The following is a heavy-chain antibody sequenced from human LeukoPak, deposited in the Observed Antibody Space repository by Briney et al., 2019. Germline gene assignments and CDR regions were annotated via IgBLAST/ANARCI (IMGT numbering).Heavy chain of an antibody. J-gene: IGHJ3*02. D-gene: IGHD3-10*01. CDR1: GFTFDDYG. Sequence: PGGSLTLSCAASGFTFDDYGMNWVRQAPGKGLELVSGIHWNGGSTGYANSVKGRFTISRDNAKNSLYVQMNSLRAEDTGLYYCARPYGWGHGDAFDIWGQGTMVTVPS. CDR2: IHWNGGST. V-gene: IGHV3-20*04. CDR3: ARPYGWGHGDAFDI.